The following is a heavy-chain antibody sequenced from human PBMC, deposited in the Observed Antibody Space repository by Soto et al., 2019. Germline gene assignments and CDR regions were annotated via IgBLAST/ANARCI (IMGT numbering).Heavy chain of an antibody. D-gene: IGHD4-17*01. CDR1: GFNFNSYG. V-gene: IGHV3-30*18. J-gene: IGHJ4*02. CDR3: AKAGPGDSREFDH. Sequence: QVQLVESGGGVVQPGRSLRLSCAASGFNFNSYGLHVVRQAPGKGLEWVAIRTYDGSNTYYADSVKGRFTISRDNTTKTSQLLKNSRRPEDTAVYYCAKAGPGDSREFDHWGQGTLVNVSS. CDR2: RTYDGSNT.